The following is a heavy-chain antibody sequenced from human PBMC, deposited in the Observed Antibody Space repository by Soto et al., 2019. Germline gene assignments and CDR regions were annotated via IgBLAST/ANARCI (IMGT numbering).Heavy chain of an antibody. V-gene: IGHV1-18*01. CDR1: GYTFTSYG. J-gene: IGHJ6*03. CDR3: ARGPGSSSWYPNYYYYYMDV. D-gene: IGHD6-13*01. Sequence: GASVKVSCKASGYTFTSYGISWVRQAPGQGLEWMGWISAYNGNTNYAQKLQGRVTMTTDTSTSTAYMELRSLRSDDTAVYYCARGPGSSSWYPNYYYYYMDVWGKGTKVTVSS. CDR2: ISAYNGNT.